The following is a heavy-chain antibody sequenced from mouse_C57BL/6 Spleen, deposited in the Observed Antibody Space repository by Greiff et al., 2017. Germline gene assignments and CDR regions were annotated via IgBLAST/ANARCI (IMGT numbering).Heavy chain of an antibody. V-gene: IGHV1-55*01. CDR1: GYIFTSYW. Sequence: QVQLQQPGAELVKPGASVKMSCKASGYIFTSYWITWVKQRPGQGLEWIGDIYPGSGSTNYNEKFKSKATLTVETSSSTAYMQLSSLTSEDSAVYYCAKIDYCGSSPLDYWGQGTTLTVSS. J-gene: IGHJ2*01. CDR2: IYPGSGST. CDR3: AKIDYCGSSPLDY. D-gene: IGHD1-1*01.